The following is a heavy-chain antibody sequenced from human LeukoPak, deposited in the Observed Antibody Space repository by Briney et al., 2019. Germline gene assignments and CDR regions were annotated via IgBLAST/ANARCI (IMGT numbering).Heavy chain of an antibody. Sequence: ASVKVSCKASGYTFTSYGISWVRQAPGQGLEWMGWISAYNGNTNFAQKLQGRVTMTTDTSTNTAYMGLRSQRSDDTAVYYCARDFGSGYAWRDYYYYGMDVWGKGTTVTVSS. J-gene: IGHJ6*04. CDR1: GYTFTSYG. CDR2: ISAYNGNT. V-gene: IGHV1-18*04. CDR3: ARDFGSGYAWRDYYYYGMDV. D-gene: IGHD5-12*01.